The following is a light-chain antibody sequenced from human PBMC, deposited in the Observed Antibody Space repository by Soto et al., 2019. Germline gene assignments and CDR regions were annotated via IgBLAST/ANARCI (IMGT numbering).Light chain of an antibody. CDR2: GNS. Sequence: QSVLTQPPSVSGAPGQRVTISCTGSSSNIGAGYDVHWYQQLPGTAPKLLIYGNSNRPSGVPDRFSGSKSGSSASLAITGLHALDEADYYCQPYDSSLPGVVFGGGTHLTVL. CDR1: SSNIGAGYD. V-gene: IGLV1-40*01. J-gene: IGLJ2*01. CDR3: QPYDSSLPGVV.